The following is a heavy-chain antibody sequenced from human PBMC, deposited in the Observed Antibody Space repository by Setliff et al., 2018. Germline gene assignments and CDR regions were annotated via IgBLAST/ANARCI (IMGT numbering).Heavy chain of an antibody. CDR3: ARRARWKNFWSGYWEV. CDR1: GGSISSSSYY. D-gene: IGHD3-3*01. Sequence: PSETLSLTCTVSGGSISSSSYYWGWIRQPPGKGLEWIGSIYYSGSTYYNPSLKSRVTISVDTSKNQFSLKLSSVTAADTAVYYCARRARWKNFWSGYWEVWGQGTLVTVSS. V-gene: IGHV4-39*07. CDR2: IYYSGST. J-gene: IGHJ4*02.